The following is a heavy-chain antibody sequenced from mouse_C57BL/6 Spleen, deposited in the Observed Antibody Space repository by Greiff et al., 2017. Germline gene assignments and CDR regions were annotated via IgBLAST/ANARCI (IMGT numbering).Heavy chain of an antibody. J-gene: IGHJ4*01. Sequence: VQLQQPGTELVKPGASVKLSCKPSASPFTSTWRPGGRRRPGQGLGWFGNINPSNGGTNYNEKFKSKATLTVDKSSSTAYMQLSSLTSEDSAVYYCARDYSKGDAMDYWGQGTSVTVSS. CDR2: INPSNGGT. D-gene: IGHD2-5*01. CDR1: ASPFTSTW. V-gene: IGHV1-53*01. CDR3: ARDYSKGDAMDY.